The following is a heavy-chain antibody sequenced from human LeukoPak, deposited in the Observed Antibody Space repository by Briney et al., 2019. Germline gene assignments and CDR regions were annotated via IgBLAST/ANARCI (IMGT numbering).Heavy chain of an antibody. D-gene: IGHD6-13*01. CDR3: AKDGGRGPRGLTAAEYFDY. Sequence: GRSLRLSCAASGFTFSSYGMHWVRQAPGKGLEWVAVISYDGSNKYYADSVKGRFTISRDNSKNTLYLQMNSLRAEDTAVYYCAKDGGRGPRGLTAAEYFDYWGQRTLVTVSS. CDR2: ISYDGSNK. J-gene: IGHJ4*02. CDR1: GFTFSSYG. V-gene: IGHV3-30*18.